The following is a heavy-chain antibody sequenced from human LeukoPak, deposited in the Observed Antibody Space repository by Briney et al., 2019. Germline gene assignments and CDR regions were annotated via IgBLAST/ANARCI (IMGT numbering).Heavy chain of an antibody. V-gene: IGHV4-59*08. D-gene: IGHD5/OR15-5a*01. Sequence: SETLSLTCTVSGGSISGYYWSWIRQPPGKGLEWIAYIYYSGSANYSPSLNSRVTISVDTSRDQFSLELTSVTAADTAVYYCARTPVSYWHFDLWGRGTLVTVSS. CDR3: ARTPVSYWHFDL. CDR2: IYYSGSA. CDR1: GGSISGYY. J-gene: IGHJ2*01.